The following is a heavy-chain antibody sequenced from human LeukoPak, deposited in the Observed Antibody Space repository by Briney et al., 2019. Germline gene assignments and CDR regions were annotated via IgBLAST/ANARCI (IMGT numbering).Heavy chain of an antibody. D-gene: IGHD2-15*01. J-gene: IGHJ3*02. V-gene: IGHV4-59*12. CDR2: VDHTGST. Sequence: SETLSLTCSVSDDSITMYYWTWIRQPPGRGLEWIGYVDHTGSTNFNPSLNGRASISRDTTKNLFSLRLRSVTAADTAVYYCARAVVVAATGGVSAFDIWGQGTMVTVSS. CDR3: ARAVVVAATGGVSAFDI. CDR1: DDSITMYY.